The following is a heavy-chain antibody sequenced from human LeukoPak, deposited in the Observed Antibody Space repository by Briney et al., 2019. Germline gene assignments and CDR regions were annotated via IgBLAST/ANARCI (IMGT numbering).Heavy chain of an antibody. CDR1: GFTFSTYN. CDR3: AELGITMIGGV. J-gene: IGHJ6*04. CDR2: ISSSSYI. Sequence: GGSLRLSCAASGFTFSTYNMNWVRQAPGKGLEWVSSISSSSYIYYADSVKGRFTISRDNAKNSLYLQMNSLRAEDTAVYYCAELGITMIGGVWGKGTTVTISS. V-gene: IGHV3-69-1*02. D-gene: IGHD3-10*02.